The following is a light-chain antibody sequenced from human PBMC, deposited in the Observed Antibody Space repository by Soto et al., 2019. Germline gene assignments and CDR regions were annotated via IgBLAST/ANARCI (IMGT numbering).Light chain of an antibody. Sequence: TQSPSSLSASVGDRVTITFRASQSVRSNLAWYQQEPGQAPRLLIYGASGRATGIPDRFSGSGSWTDFTLTIRRLEPEDFAVYYCQQYGSSLTFGPGTRLEIK. J-gene: IGKJ5*01. CDR2: GAS. CDR1: QSVRSN. V-gene: IGKV3-20*01. CDR3: QQYGSSLT.